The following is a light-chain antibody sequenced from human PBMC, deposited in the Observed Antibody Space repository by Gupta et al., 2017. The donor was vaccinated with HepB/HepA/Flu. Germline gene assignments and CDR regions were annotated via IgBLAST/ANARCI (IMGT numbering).Light chain of an antibody. CDR1: RSFSSSY. Sequence: DNVLTQSPGTLSLSPGERATLSCRASRSFSSSYLAWYQQKPGQAPRLLIYGASYRATGIPDRFSGSESGTDFTLTISRLEPEDFAVYYCQQYGSSPLYTFGQGTKLEIK. V-gene: IGKV3-20*01. J-gene: IGKJ2*01. CDR3: QQYGSSPLYT. CDR2: GAS.